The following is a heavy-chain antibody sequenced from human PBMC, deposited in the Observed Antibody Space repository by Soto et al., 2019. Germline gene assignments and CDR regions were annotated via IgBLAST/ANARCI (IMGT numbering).Heavy chain of an antibody. V-gene: IGHV4-31*03. CDR1: GDSISSGGYY. Sequence: SETLSLTCTVSGDSISSGGYYWSWIRQHPGKGLEWIGYIYYSGSTNYNPSLKSRVTISVDKSKNQFSLKLSSVTAADTAVYYCAREVYSSSWYPYNWFDPWGQGTLVTVSS. CDR2: IYYSGST. CDR3: AREVYSSSWYPYNWFDP. J-gene: IGHJ5*02. D-gene: IGHD6-13*01.